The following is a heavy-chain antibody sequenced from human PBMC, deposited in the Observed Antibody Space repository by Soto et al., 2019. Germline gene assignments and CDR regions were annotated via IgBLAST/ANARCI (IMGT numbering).Heavy chain of an antibody. CDR3: ARATAHYDILTGYYNRAFDI. V-gene: IGHV4-4*02. J-gene: IGHJ3*02. CDR2: IYHSGST. Sequence: SETLSLTCAVSGGSISSSNWWSWVRQPPGKGLEWIGEIYHSGSTNYNPSLKSRVTISVDKSKNQFSLKLSSVTAADTAVYYCARATAHYDILTGYYNRAFDIWGQGTMVTVSS. D-gene: IGHD3-9*01. CDR1: GGSISSSNW.